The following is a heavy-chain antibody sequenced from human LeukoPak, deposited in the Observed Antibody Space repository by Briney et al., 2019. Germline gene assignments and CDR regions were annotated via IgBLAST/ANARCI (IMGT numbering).Heavy chain of an antibody. Sequence: PGGSLRLSCAASGFIVSSNHMSWVRQAPGKGLEWVSIIYSGADTYYADSVKGRFTVSRDNSKNTVYLQMNTLRAEDTAVYYCARGIAAVGIVGVFDCWGQGTLVTVSS. V-gene: IGHV3-53*01. CDR2: IYSGADT. D-gene: IGHD6-13*01. J-gene: IGHJ4*02. CDR3: ARGIAAVGIVGVFDC. CDR1: GFIVSSNH.